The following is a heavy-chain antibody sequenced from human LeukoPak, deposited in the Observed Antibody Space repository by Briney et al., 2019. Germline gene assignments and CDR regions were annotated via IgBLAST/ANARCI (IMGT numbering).Heavy chain of an antibody. CDR2: INHSGST. CDR1: GGSFSGYY. CDR3: ARAHLRGYCSGGSCYWFDP. V-gene: IGHV4-34*01. J-gene: IGHJ5*02. Sequence: PSETLSLTCAVYGGSFSGYYWSWIRQPPGKGLEWIGEINHSGSTNYNPSLKSRVTISVDTSKNQFSLKLSSVTAADTAVYYCARAHLRGYCSGGSCYWFDPWGQGTLVTVSS. D-gene: IGHD2-15*01.